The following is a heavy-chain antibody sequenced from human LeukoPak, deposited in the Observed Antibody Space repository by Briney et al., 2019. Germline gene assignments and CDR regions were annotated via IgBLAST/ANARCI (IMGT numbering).Heavy chain of an antibody. J-gene: IGHJ6*02. V-gene: IGHV4-31*03. CDR3: ARVAAAASRIYYYYGMDV. Sequence: SETLSLTCTVSGGSISSGGYYWSWIRQHPGKGLEWIGHIYYSGSTYYNPSLKSRVTISVDTSKNQFSLKLSSVTAADTAVYYCARVAAAASRIYYYYGMDVWGQGTTVTVSS. D-gene: IGHD6-13*01. CDR1: GGSISSGGYY. CDR2: IYYSGST.